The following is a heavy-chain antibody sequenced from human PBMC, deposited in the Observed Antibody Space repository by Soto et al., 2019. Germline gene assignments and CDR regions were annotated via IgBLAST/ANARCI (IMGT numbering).Heavy chain of an antibody. Sequence: GGSLRLSCVASGFSFGTYAMTWVRQVPGKGLEWVSTISGGIGSTFYADSVKGRFTISRDISKKMLFLHMNGLRGEDTGTYYCAKGPARYSDYSCRGLLVT. J-gene: IGHJ4*02. CDR1: GFSFGTYA. CDR3: AKGPARYSDY. CDR2: ISGGIGST. V-gene: IGHV3-23*01.